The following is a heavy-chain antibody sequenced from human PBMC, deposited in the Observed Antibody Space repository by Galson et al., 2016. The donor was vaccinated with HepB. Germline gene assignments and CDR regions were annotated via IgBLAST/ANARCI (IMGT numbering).Heavy chain of an antibody. D-gene: IGHD5-12*01. CDR3: ARGSGYSGYYITRAYYFDS. CDR1: GGSFSTYY. CDR2: INDSGRT. J-gene: IGHJ4*02. V-gene: IGHV4-34*01. Sequence: ETLSLTCAVYGGSFSTYYWTWIRQPPGKGPEWIGEINDSGRTNYNPSLRSRITMSVDTSKNQFSLNLTSVTAADTAVYYCARGSGYSGYYITRAYYFDSWGQGTLVTVSS.